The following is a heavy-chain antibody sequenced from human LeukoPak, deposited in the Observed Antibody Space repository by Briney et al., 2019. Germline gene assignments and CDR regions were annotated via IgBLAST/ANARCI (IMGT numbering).Heavy chain of an antibody. D-gene: IGHD5-18*01. CDR1: GYTFTSYD. V-gene: IGHV1-69*05. CDR3: AREGGKSYGSSFDY. Sequence: SVKVSCKASGYTFTSYDINWVRQAPGQGLEWMGRIIPIFGTANYAQKFQGRVTITTDESTSTAYMELSSLRSEDTAVYYCAREGGKSYGSSFDYWGQGTLVTVSS. J-gene: IGHJ4*02. CDR2: IIPIFGTA.